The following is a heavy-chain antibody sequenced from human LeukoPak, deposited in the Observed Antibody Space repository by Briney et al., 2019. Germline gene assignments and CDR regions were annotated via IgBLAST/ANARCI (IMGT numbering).Heavy chain of an antibody. J-gene: IGHJ4*02. CDR3: ARDYYDSSGYYLPLFDY. CDR2: IYYSGST. Sequence: SETLSLTCTVSGCSISSYYWSWIRQPPGKGLEWIGYIYYSGSTNYNTSLKSRVTISVDTSKNQFSLKLSSVIGAETAVYYCARDYYDSSGYYLPLFDYWGQGTLVTVSS. D-gene: IGHD3-22*01. CDR1: GCSISSYY. V-gene: IGHV4-59*01.